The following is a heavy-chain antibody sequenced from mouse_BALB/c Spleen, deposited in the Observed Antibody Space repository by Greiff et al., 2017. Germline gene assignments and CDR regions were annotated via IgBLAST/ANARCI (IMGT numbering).Heavy chain of an antibody. D-gene: IGHD2-14*01. V-gene: IGHV5-17*02. CDR2: ISSGSSTI. Sequence: EVKLVESGGGLVQPGGSRKISCAVSGFTFSSFGMHWVRQAPEKGLEWVAYISSGSSTIYYADTVTGRFTISRDNPKNTLFLQMTSLRSEDTAMYYCARWDYKYDEAWYAYWGQGTLVTVSA. J-gene: IGHJ3*01. CDR3: ARWDYKYDEAWYAY. CDR1: GFTFSSFG.